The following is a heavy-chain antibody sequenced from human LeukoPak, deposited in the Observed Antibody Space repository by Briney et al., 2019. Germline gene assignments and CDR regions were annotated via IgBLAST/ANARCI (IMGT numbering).Heavy chain of an antibody. CDR1: GGSISSGGYY. CDR2: IYYSGST. Sequence: SETLSLTCTVSGGSISSGGYYWRWIRQHPGKGLEWIGYIYYSGSTYYNPSLKSRFTISVDTSKNQFSLKLSSVTAADTAVYYCARSLEDSSGYYYSWFDPWGQGTLVTVSS. J-gene: IGHJ5*02. V-gene: IGHV4-31*03. D-gene: IGHD3-22*01. CDR3: ARSLEDSSGYYYSWFDP.